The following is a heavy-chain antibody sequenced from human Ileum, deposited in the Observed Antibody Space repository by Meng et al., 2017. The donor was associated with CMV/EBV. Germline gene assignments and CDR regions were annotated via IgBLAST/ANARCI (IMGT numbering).Heavy chain of an antibody. Sequence: GESLKISCAASGFTFSSSWMSWVRQAPGKGLEWVANINHDGSQKYYVDSVMGRFTISRDNAKNSLYLQMSSLRDEDTAVYYCARESESASPKANFDSWGQGTLVTVSS. CDR1: GFTFSSSW. CDR2: INHDGSQK. V-gene: IGHV3-7*01. D-gene: IGHD3-3*01. CDR3: ARESESASPKANFDS. J-gene: IGHJ4*02.